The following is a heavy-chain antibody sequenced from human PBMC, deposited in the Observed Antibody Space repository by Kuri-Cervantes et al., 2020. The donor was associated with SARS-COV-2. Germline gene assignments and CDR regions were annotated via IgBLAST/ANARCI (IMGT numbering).Heavy chain of an antibody. J-gene: IGHJ5*02. CDR3: AKSSGTADGGFDP. Sequence: GESLKISCAASGFTFSDYYMSWIRQAPGKGLEWLSYISSSGTYTNYADSVKGRFTISRDNSKNTLYLQMNSLRAEDTAVYYCAKSSGTADGGFDPWGQGTLVTVSS. D-gene: IGHD6-19*01. CDR1: GFTFSDYY. CDR2: ISSSGTYT. V-gene: IGHV3-11*06.